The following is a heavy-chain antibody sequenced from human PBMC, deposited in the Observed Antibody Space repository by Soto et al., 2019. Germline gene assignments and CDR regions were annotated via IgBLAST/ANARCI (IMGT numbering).Heavy chain of an antibody. J-gene: IGHJ3*02. V-gene: IGHV1-69*02. CDR2: IIPILGIA. CDR1: GGTFSSYT. CDR3: ARATYYYGSGLDI. Sequence: SVKVSCKASGGTFSSYTISWVRQAPGQGLEWMGRIIPILGIANYAQKFQGRVTITADKSTSTAYMELSSLRSEDTAVYYCARATYYYGSGLDIWGQGTMVTVSS. D-gene: IGHD3-10*01.